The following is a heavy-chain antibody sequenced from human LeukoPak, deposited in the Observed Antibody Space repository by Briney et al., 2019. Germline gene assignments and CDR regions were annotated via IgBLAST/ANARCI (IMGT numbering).Heavy chain of an antibody. Sequence: GASVKVSCKASGYTFTSYGINWVRQATGQGLEWMGWMNPNSGKTGYAQKFQGRVTMTRNTSISTAYMEVSSLRSEDTAVYYCARGRGSIYSTSWYDAWGQGTPATVSS. D-gene: IGHD6-13*01. CDR2: MNPNSGKT. CDR3: ARGRGSIYSTSWYDA. J-gene: IGHJ5*02. V-gene: IGHV1-8*01. CDR1: GYTFTSYG.